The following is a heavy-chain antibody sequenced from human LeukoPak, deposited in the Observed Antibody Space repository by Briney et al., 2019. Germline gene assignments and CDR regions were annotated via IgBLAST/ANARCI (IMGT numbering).Heavy chain of an antibody. V-gene: IGHV1-18*01. CDR2: ISAYNGNT. D-gene: IGHD2-15*01. CDR1: VYTFTSYG. Sequence: ASVKVSCKASVYTFTSYGISWVRQAPGQGLEWMGWISAYNGNTNYAQKLQGRVTMTTDTSTSRAYMELRSLRSDDTAVYYCARGPYCSGGTCYSQYFDYWGQGTLVTVSS. CDR3: ARGPYCSGGTCYSQYFDY. J-gene: IGHJ4*02.